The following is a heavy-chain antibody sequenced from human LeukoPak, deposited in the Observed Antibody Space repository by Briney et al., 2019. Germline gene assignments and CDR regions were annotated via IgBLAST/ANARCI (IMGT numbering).Heavy chain of an antibody. CDR1: GFTFSSYG. V-gene: IGHV3-30*18. J-gene: IGHJ6*02. CDR2: ISYDGSNK. CDR3: AKEGPVVVPAAYRASVYYYYGMDV. Sequence: PGGSLRLSCAASGFTFSSYGMHWVRQAPGKGLEWVAVISYDGSNKYYADSVKGRFSISRENSKNTLYLQMNSLRAEDTAVYYCAKEGPVVVPAAYRASVYYYYGMDVWGQGTTVTVSS. D-gene: IGHD2-2*01.